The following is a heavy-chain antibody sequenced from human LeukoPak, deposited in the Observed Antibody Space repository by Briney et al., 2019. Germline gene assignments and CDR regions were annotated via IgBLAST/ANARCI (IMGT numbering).Heavy chain of an antibody. CDR2: IYTSGST. Sequence: SETLSLTCTVSGGSISSYYWSWIRQPAGKGLEWIGRIYTSGSTNYNPSLKSRVTISVDKSKNQFSLKLSSVTAADTAVYYCARDSTYYYDSSGYAFDIWGQGTMVTVSS. D-gene: IGHD3-22*01. CDR3: ARDSTYYYDSSGYAFDI. V-gene: IGHV4-4*07. CDR1: GGSISSYY. J-gene: IGHJ3*02.